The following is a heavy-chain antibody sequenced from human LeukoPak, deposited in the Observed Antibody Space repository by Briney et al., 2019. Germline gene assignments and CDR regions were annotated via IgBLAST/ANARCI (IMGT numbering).Heavy chain of an antibody. V-gene: IGHV1-69*13. J-gene: IGHJ6*04. D-gene: IGHD2-2*01. CDR2: IIPIFGTA. CDR1: GGTFSSYA. Sequence: ASVKVSCKASGGTFSSYAISWVRQAPGQGLEWMGGIIPIFGTANYAQKFQGRVTITADESTSTAYMDLSSLRSEDTAVYYCATYYCSSTSCYADYYYGMDVWGKGTTVTVSS. CDR3: ATYYCSSTSCYADYYYGMDV.